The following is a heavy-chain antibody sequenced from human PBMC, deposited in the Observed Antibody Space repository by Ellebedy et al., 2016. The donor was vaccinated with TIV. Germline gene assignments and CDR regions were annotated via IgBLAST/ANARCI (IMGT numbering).Heavy chain of an antibody. CDR3: ARDYGSGSYASRWFDP. Sequence: ASVKVSCKASGGTFSSYPINWVRQATGQGLEWMGWMNPNSGNTGYAQRFQGRVTMTRNTSISTAYMELSSLRSEDTAVYYCARDYGSGSYASRWFDPWGQGTLVTVSS. CDR2: MNPNSGNT. V-gene: IGHV1-8*02. J-gene: IGHJ5*02. CDR1: GGTFSSYP. D-gene: IGHD3-10*01.